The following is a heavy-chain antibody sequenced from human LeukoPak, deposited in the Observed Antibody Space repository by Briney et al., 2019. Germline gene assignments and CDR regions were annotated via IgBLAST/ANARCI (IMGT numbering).Heavy chain of an antibody. D-gene: IGHD4-11*01. CDR3: ARLVYSNYVDY. CDR2: IYYSGST. V-gene: IGHV4-39*01. Sequence: SEALSLTCTVSGGSISSSSYYWGWIRQPPGKGLEWIGSIYYSGSTYYNPSLKSRVTISVDTSKNQFSLKLSSVTAADTAVYYCARLVYSNYVDYWGQGTLVTVSS. CDR1: GGSISSSSYY. J-gene: IGHJ4*02.